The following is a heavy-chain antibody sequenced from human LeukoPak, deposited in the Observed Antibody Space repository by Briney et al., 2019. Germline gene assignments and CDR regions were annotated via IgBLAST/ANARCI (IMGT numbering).Heavy chain of an antibody. V-gene: IGHV4-30-4*01. CDR2: IYYSGST. Sequence: SSETLSLTCTVSGGSISIGDYYWSWIRQPPGKGLEWIGYIYYSGSTYYNPSLKSRVTISVDTSKNQFSLKLSSVTAADTAVYYCAREVLLGWFDPWGQGTLVTVSS. J-gene: IGHJ5*02. D-gene: IGHD3-10*01. CDR3: AREVLLGWFDP. CDR1: GGSISIGDYY.